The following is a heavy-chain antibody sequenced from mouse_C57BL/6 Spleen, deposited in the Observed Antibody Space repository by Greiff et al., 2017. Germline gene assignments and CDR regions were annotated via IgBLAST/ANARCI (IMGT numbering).Heavy chain of an antibody. J-gene: IGHJ3*01. Sequence: QVQLQQPGAELVKPGASVKLSCKASGYTFTSYWMHWVKQRPGQGLEWIGMIHPNSGSTNYNEKFKSKATLTVDTSSSTAYMQLSSLTSEDSAVYYCAALSTPFAYWGQGTLVTVSA. CDR1: GYTFTSYW. CDR3: AALSTPFAY. CDR2: IHPNSGST. V-gene: IGHV1-64*01. D-gene: IGHD6-1*01.